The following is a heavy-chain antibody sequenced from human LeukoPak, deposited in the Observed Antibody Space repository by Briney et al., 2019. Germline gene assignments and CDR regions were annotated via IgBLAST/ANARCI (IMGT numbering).Heavy chain of an antibody. D-gene: IGHD5-18*01. CDR1: GYTFTSYG. CDR2: ISAYNGNT. J-gene: IGHJ5*02. V-gene: IGHV1-18*01. Sequence: ASVKVSCKASGYTFTSYGISWVRQAPGQGLGWMGWISAYNGNTNYAQKLQGRVTMTTDTSTSTAYMELRSLRSDDTAVYYCARVIALVTSRWFDPWGQGTLVTVSS. CDR3: ARVIALVTSRWFDP.